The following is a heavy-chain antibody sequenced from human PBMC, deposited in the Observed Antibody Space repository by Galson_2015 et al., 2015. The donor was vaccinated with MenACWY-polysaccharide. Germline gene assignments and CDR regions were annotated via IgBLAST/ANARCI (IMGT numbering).Heavy chain of an antibody. Sequence: SLRLSCAASGFTFDDYAMHWVRQAPGKGLERVSGISWNSGSIGYADSVKGRFTISRDNAKNSLYLQMNSLRAEDTALYYCAKGVSSSCQYGMDVWGQGTTVTVSS. CDR3: AKGVSSSCQYGMDV. D-gene: IGHD6-13*01. V-gene: IGHV3-9*01. CDR1: GFTFDDYA. J-gene: IGHJ6*02. CDR2: ISWNSGSI.